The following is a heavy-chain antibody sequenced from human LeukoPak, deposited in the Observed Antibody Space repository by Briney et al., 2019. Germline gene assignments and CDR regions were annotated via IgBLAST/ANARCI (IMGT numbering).Heavy chain of an antibody. Sequence: GRSLRLSCAASGFTFSSYAMHWVRQAPGKGLEWVAVISYDGSNKYHADSVKGRFTISRDNSKNTLYLQMNSLRAEDTAVYYCARDRDDILTGSLDYYYGMDVWGKGTTVTVSS. J-gene: IGHJ6*04. V-gene: IGHV3-30*04. CDR2: ISYDGSNK. CDR1: GFTFSSYA. D-gene: IGHD3-9*01. CDR3: ARDRDDILTGSLDYYYGMDV.